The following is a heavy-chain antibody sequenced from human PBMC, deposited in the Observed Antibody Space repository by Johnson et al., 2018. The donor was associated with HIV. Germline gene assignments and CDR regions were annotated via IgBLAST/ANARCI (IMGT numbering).Heavy chain of an antibody. CDR1: GFTFGDYA. J-gene: IGHJ3*02. D-gene: IGHD6-19*01. CDR3: ASGGWLEGAFDI. Sequence: QVQLVESGGGLVQPGRSLRLSCTASGFTFGDYAMSWVRQAPGKGLEWVAVISYDGSNKYYADSVKGRFTISRDNSKNTLYLQMNSLRAEYTAVYYCASGGWLEGAFDIWGQGTMVTVSS. CDR2: ISYDGSNK. V-gene: IGHV3-30-3*01.